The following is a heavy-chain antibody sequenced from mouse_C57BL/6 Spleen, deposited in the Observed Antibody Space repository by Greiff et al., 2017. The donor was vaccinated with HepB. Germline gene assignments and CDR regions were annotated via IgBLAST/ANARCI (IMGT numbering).Heavy chain of an antibody. CDR1: GYTFTSYW. CDR3: ASDYYGSSSFAY. J-gene: IGHJ3*01. D-gene: IGHD1-1*01. Sequence: QVHVKQPGAELVMPGASVKLSCKASGYTFTSYWMHWVKQRPGQGLEWIGEIDPSDSYTNYNQKFKGKSTLTVDKSSSTAYMQLSSLTSEDSAVYYCASDYYGSSSFAYWGQGTLVTVSA. V-gene: IGHV1-69*01. CDR2: IDPSDSYT.